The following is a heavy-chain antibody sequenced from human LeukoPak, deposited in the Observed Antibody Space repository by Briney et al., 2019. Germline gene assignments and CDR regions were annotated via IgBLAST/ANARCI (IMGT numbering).Heavy chain of an antibody. J-gene: IGHJ4*02. CDR3: ARDLEYSGSYYYFDY. D-gene: IGHD1-26*01. CDR2: MNPNSGNT. V-gene: IGHV1-18*01. Sequence: ASVKVSCKASGYTFTSYDINWVRQATGQGLEWMGWMNPNSGNTNYAQKLQGRVTMTTDTSTSTAYMELRSLRSDDTAVYYCARDLEYSGSYYYFDYWGQGTLVTVSS. CDR1: GYTFTSYD.